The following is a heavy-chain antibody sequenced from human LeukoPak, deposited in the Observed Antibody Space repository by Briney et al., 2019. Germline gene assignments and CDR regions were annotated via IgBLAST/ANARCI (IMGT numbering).Heavy chain of an antibody. CDR1: GFTFGDHA. D-gene: IGHD5-18*01. J-gene: IGHJ6*02. CDR3: GRGPIELWLHNAIDV. Sequence: GGSLRLSCSTSGFTFGDHAMSWVRQAPGEGLEWVGFIRSTAYRGTAEYAASVRDRFTISRDDSRSIAYLQMNSLKIDDTAVYFCGRGPIELWLHNAIDVWGQGTTVTVSS. CDR2: IRSTAYRGTA. V-gene: IGHV3-49*04.